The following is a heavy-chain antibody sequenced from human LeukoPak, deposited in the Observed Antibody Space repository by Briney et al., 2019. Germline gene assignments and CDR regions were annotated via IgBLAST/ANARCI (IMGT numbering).Heavy chain of an antibody. J-gene: IGHJ5*02. CDR2: IXYSGGT. CDR1: GGSIGSSTDX. Sequence: SETLSLICTVSGGSIGSSTDXXXWVRQPPGKGXXWIGXIXYSGGTYYNPSLKSRVTMSVDTSKNLFSLRLTSVTAADTAVYYCARLRVGATESWGQGTLVTVSA. V-gene: IGHV4-39*01. D-gene: IGHD1-26*01. CDR3: ARLRVGATES.